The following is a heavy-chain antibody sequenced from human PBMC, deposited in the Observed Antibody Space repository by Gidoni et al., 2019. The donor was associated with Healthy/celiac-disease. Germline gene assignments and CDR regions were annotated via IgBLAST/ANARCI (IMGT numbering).Heavy chain of an antibody. CDR3: ARDRYRLTMIVVVTPYDY. D-gene: IGHD3-22*01. J-gene: IGHJ4*02. Sequence: QVQLVQSGAEVKKPGASVKVSCKASGYTFTSYGISWVRQAPGQGLEWMGWISAYNGNTNYAQKLQGRVTMTTDTSTSTAYMELRSLRSDDTAVYYCARDRYRLTMIVVVTPYDYWGQGTLVTVSS. CDR1: GYTFTSYG. CDR2: ISAYNGNT. V-gene: IGHV1-18*01.